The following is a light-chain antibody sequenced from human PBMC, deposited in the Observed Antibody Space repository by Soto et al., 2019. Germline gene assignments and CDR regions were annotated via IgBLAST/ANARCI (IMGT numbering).Light chain of an antibody. Sequence: DNQVTQSPSFLSASVGDRVTITCRASQDIRNHLAWYQQLPGKAPNLVIYSASTLQSGVPSRFSGSGSGTRFTLTVSNLQPGDSATYYCQQLDSYPRTFGQGTKVDIK. V-gene: IGKV1-9*01. CDR2: SAS. CDR1: QDIRNH. CDR3: QQLDSYPRT. J-gene: IGKJ2*01.